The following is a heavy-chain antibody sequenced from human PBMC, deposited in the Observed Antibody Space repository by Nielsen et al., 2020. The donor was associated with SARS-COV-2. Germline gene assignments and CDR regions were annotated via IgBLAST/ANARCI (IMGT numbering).Heavy chain of an antibody. V-gene: IGHV3-11*01. CDR3: TRDGSGRVLYYYYGMDV. D-gene: IGHD4/OR15-4a*01. CDR2: ISDSGTSM. J-gene: IGHJ6*02. Sequence: GESLKISCAASEFTFSDYYMTWIRQAPGKGLEWLSYISDSGTSMYYADSVKGRFTVSRDNGKNFLYLQMNSLRAEDTAVYYCTRDGSGRVLYYYYGMDVWGQGTTVTVSS. CDR1: EFTFSDYY.